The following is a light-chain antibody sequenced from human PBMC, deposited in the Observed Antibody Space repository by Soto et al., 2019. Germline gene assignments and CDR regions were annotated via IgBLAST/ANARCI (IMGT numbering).Light chain of an antibody. CDR2: GAS. V-gene: IGKV3-15*01. CDR1: QSVSSN. J-gene: IGKJ1*01. CDR3: QQYNNWPGT. Sequence: ETVMTQSPALLSVSPGERATLSCRASQSVSSNLAWYQQKAGQVPRLLMYGASTRASGIPARFSGSGSGTEFTLTISSLKSEDFAVYYCQQYNNWPGTFGQGTKVDI.